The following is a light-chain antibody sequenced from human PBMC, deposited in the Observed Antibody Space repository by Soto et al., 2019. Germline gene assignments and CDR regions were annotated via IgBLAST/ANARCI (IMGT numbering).Light chain of an antibody. J-gene: IGKJ3*01. V-gene: IGKV3-20*01. Sequence: EIVLTQSPGTLSLSPGERATLSCRASQSVSSSYLGWYQQKPGQAPRLLIYGASGRATGIPDRFSGSGSGTDFTLTISRLEAEDFAVYYCQQYGGSPSFTFGPGTKVDIK. CDR3: QQYGGSPSFT. CDR1: QSVSSSY. CDR2: GAS.